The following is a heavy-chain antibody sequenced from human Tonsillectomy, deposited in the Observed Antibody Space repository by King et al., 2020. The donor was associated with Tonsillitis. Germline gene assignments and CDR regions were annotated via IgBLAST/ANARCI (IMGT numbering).Heavy chain of an antibody. Sequence: VQLVESGGDLVQPGGSLRLSCAAAGFTFSGYAMSWVRQAPGKGLERVSGIIGSGGTTYYADSVKGRFTISRDNSKNTLYLQMNSLRAEDTALYYCAKSAHERTTYLDLWGRGTLVTVSS. CDR3: AKSAHERTTYLDL. CDR2: IIGSGGTT. J-gene: IGHJ2*01. D-gene: IGHD1-1*01. V-gene: IGHV3-23*04. CDR1: GFTFSGYA.